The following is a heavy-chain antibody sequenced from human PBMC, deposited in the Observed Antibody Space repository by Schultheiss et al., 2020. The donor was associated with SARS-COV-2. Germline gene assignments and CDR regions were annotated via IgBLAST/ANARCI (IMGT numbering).Heavy chain of an antibody. J-gene: IGHJ3*02. CDR3: ARDGYCSSTSCYHDAFDI. CDR2: ISSSSSYI. D-gene: IGHD2-2*01. Sequence: LRLSCAASGFTFSSYGMHWVRQAPGKGLVWVSSISSSSSYIYYADSVKGRFTISRDNAKNSLYLQMNSLRAEDTAVYYCARDGYCSSTSCYHDAFDIWGQGTMVTVSS. CDR1: GFTFSSYG. V-gene: IGHV3-21*01.